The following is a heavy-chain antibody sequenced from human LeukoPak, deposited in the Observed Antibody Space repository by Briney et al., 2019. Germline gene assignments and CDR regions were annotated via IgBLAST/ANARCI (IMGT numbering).Heavy chain of an antibody. J-gene: IGHJ4*02. D-gene: IGHD3-22*01. CDR1: GGSISSYY. V-gene: IGHV4-59*01. CDR3: AREDYYDSSGYSH. CDR2: IYYSGST. Sequence: KPSETLSLTCTVSGGSISSYYWSWVRQPPGKGLEWIGYIYYSGSTNYNPSLKSRVTISVDTSKNQFSLKLSSVTAADTAVYYCAREDYYDSSGYSHWGQGTLVTVSS.